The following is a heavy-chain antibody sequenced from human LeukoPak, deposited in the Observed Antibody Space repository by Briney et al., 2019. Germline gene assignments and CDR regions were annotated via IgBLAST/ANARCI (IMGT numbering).Heavy chain of an antibody. CDR1: GFIVSNNY. CDR3: ARNIPVTRWGY. CDR2: IYSGGST. D-gene: IGHD2-21*01. Sequence: RGSLRLSCAASGFIVSNNYMTWVRQAPGKGLEWVSLIYSGGSTYSADSVKGRFTISRDNSKNTVYLQMNSLRAEDTAVYYCARNIPVTRWGYWGQGTLVTVSS. J-gene: IGHJ4*02. V-gene: IGHV3-66*01.